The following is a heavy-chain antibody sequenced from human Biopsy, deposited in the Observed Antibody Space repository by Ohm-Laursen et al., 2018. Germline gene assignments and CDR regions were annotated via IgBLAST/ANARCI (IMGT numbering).Heavy chain of an antibody. V-gene: IGHV4-59*01. J-gene: IGHJ2*01. CDR1: GDSISSYY. D-gene: IGHD3-22*01. CDR3: ARDRGFYSDRTVPGYFDL. Sequence: SDTLSLTCTVSGDSISSYYWSCIRQPPGKGLEWIGYVSYTGSTDYNPSLQSRVTISVDTSKNHFSLRLRSVTPADTAMYYCARDRGFYSDRTVPGYFDLWGRGALVTVSS. CDR2: VSYTGST.